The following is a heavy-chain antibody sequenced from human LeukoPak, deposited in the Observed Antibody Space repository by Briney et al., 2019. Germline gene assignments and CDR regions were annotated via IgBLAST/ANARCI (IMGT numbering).Heavy chain of an antibody. Sequence: GGSLRLSRAASGFTFSNYWMTWVRQAPGRGLEWVANIKEDGSENYYVESVKGRFTISRDNAKNSLYLQMNSLRAEDTAVYYCAKDGSGSYGGYMDAWGKGTTVTVSS. V-gene: IGHV3-7*01. J-gene: IGHJ6*03. CDR2: IKEDGSEN. CDR3: AKDGSGSYGGYMDA. CDR1: GFTFSNYW. D-gene: IGHD3-10*01.